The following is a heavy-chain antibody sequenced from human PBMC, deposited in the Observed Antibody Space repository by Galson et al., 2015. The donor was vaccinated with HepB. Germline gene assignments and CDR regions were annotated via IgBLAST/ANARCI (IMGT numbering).Heavy chain of an antibody. CDR2: ISGSGGST. V-gene: IGHV3-23*01. CDR3: AKDPMPYYDFWSGYSFMDV. D-gene: IGHD3-3*01. CDR1: GFTFSSYA. J-gene: IGHJ6*02. Sequence: SLRLSCAASGFTFSSYAMSWVRQAPGKGLEWVSAISGSGGSTYYADSVKGRFTISRDNSKNTLYLQMNSLRAEDTAVYYCAKDPMPYYDFWSGYSFMDVWGQGTTVTVSS.